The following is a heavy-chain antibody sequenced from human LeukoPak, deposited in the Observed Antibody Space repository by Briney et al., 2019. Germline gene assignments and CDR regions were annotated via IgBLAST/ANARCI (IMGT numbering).Heavy chain of an antibody. CDR3: ARPAGWGYYYYYMDV. D-gene: IGHD3-16*01. J-gene: IGHJ6*03. V-gene: IGHV1-69*06. Sequence: SVKVSCKASGGTFSSYAISWVRQAPGQGLEWMGGIIPIFGRANYAQKFQGRVTITADKSTSTAYMELSSLRSEDTAVYYCARPAGWGYYYYYMDVWGKGTTVTVSS. CDR1: GGTFSSYA. CDR2: IIPIFGRA.